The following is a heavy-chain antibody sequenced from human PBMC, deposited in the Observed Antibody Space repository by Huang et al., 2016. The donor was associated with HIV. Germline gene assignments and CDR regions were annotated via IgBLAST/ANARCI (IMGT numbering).Heavy chain of an antibody. CDR1: GGTFSTYA. CDR3: ARGRTRSSLYDSYYGLDV. V-gene: IGHV1-69*01. CDR2: SIPIFGTA. J-gene: IGHJ6*02. Sequence: QVQLVQSGAEVKKPWSSVKVSCKASGGTFSTYAISWVRQAPGQGLEWMGGSIPIFGTANYAQKFQGTVTITADEFTSTAYMELSSLRSEDTALYYCARGRTRSSLYDSYYGLDVWGQGTTVTVSS. D-gene: IGHD6-6*01.